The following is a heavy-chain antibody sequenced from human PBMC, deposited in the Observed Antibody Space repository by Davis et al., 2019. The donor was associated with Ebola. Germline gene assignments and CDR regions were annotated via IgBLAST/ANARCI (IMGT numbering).Heavy chain of an antibody. Sequence: GESLKISCAASGFTFSLYWMNWVRQAPGKGLEWVANIKQDGREKYYVDSVKGRFTISRDNAKNSLYLQMYSLRAEDTAVYYCARGDYVDYLLSDAFDIWGQGTMVTVSS. CDR1: GFTFSLYW. CDR3: ARGDYVDYLLSDAFDI. D-gene: IGHD4-17*01. J-gene: IGHJ3*02. V-gene: IGHV3-7*04. CDR2: IKQDGREK.